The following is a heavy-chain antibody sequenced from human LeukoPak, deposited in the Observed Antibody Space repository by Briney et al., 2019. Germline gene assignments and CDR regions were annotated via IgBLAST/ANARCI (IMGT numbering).Heavy chain of an antibody. V-gene: IGHV4-59*12. CDR1: GGSISSYY. Sequence: SETLSLTCTVSGGSISSYYWSWIRQPPGKGLEWIGYIYYSGSTNYNPSLKSRVTISVDTSKNQFSLKLSSITAADTAVYYCARADDTAMAHPFDYWGQGTLVTVSS. J-gene: IGHJ4*02. CDR3: ARADDTAMAHPFDY. CDR2: IYYSGST. D-gene: IGHD5-18*01.